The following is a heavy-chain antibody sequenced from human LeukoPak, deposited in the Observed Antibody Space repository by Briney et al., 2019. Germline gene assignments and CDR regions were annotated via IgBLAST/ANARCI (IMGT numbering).Heavy chain of an antibody. Sequence: GGSLRLSCAASGFTFSDFGMSWVRQAPGMGLERVSVISASGGSIIYYADSVKGRFTISRDNAKNSLYLQMNSLRAEDTAVYYCAELGITMIGGVWGKGTTVTISS. CDR1: GFTFSDFG. J-gene: IGHJ6*04. CDR2: ISASGGSII. CDR3: AELGITMIGGV. D-gene: IGHD3-10*02. V-gene: IGHV3-48*03.